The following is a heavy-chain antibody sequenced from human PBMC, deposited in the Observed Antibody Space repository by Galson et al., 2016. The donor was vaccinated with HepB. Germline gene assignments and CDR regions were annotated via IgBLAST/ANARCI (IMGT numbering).Heavy chain of an antibody. CDR2: MSYHGRNE. Sequence: SLRLSCAASNFGFSDYGIHWVRQAPGKGLEWVAFMSYHGRNEYYTDSVKGQFTLSRDNYKNTLFLQMNGLRPADTAVYYCARDVTAYGAGHCPTPLDNWGQGTLVTVSS. V-gene: IGHV3-30*03. CDR3: ARDVTAYGAGHCPTPLDN. J-gene: IGHJ4*02. CDR1: NFGFSDYG. D-gene: IGHD4-17*01.